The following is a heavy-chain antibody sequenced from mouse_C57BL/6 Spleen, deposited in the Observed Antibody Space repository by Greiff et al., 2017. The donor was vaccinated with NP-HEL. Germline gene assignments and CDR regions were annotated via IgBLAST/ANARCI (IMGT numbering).Heavy chain of an antibody. Sequence: EVMLVESGGDLVKPGGSLKLSCAASGFTFSSYGMSWVRQTPDKRLEWVATISSGGSYTYYPDSVKGRFTISKDNAKNTQYLQMSSLKSEDTAMYYCARLDYDSSSYWYFDVWGTGTTVTVSS. CDR1: GFTFSSYG. J-gene: IGHJ1*03. CDR3: ARLDYDSSSYWYFDV. CDR2: ISSGGSYT. V-gene: IGHV5-6*01. D-gene: IGHD1-1*01.